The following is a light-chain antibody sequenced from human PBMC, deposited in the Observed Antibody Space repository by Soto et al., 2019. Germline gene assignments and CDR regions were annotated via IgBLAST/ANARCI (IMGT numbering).Light chain of an antibody. CDR2: DAS. Sequence: GDRVTITCRASQSISSWLAWYQQKPGKAPKLLIYDASSLESGVPSRFSGSGSGTEFTLTISSLQPDDFETYYCQQYNSYPWTFGQGTTVEIK. J-gene: IGKJ1*01. CDR1: QSISSW. CDR3: QQYNSYPWT. V-gene: IGKV1-5*01.